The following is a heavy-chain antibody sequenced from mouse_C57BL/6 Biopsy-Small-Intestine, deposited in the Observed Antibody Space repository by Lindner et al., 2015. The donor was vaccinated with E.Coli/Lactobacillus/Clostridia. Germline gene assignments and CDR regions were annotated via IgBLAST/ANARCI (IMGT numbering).Heavy chain of an antibody. V-gene: IGHV10-1*01. CDR3: VSDYGSSYAMDH. CDR1: EFSFDTYA. D-gene: IGHD1-1*01. Sequence: VQLQESGGGLVQPKGSLKLSCAASEFSFDTYAMNWVRQAPGKGLEWVARIRSKSNNYATYCADSVKDRFTISRDDSESMLYLQMKNLKTEDTAMYYCVSDYGSSYAMDHWGQGTSVTVSS. J-gene: IGHJ4*01. CDR2: IRSKSNNYAT.